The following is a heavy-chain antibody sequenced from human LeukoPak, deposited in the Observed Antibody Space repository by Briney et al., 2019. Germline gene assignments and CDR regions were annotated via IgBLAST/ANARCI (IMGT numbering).Heavy chain of an antibody. D-gene: IGHD2-2*01. J-gene: IGHJ5*02. CDR2: ISSSSSYT. CDR3: AGVGVPAGQVSWFDP. Sequence: PGGSLRLSCAASGCPFSDYYMSWIRQAPGKGLEWVSYISSSSSYTNYADSVKGRFTISRDNAKNSLYLQMNSLRAEDTAVYYCAGVGVPAGQVSWFDPLGQGTLVTVSS. V-gene: IGHV3-11*03. CDR1: GCPFSDYY.